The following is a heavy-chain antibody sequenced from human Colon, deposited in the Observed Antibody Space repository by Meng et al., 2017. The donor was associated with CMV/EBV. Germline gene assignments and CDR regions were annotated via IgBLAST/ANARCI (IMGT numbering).Heavy chain of an antibody. CDR1: GFTFSLYW. V-gene: IGHV3-7*02. J-gene: IGHJ2*01. CDR3: AAGEGWYFDL. CDR2: IKWDGSEK. Sequence: CGGGLVPPWGSPSLSCTGSGFTFSLYWMHWVRQAPGRGLEWVASIKWDGSEKYYVNSMKGRLTISRDNAKNSLYLQMNSLRPEDTAVYYCAAGEGWYFDLWGRGTLVTVSS.